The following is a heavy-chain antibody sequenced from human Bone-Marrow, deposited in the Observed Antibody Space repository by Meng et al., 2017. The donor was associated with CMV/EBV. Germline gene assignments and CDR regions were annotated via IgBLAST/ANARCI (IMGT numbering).Heavy chain of an antibody. Sequence: GESLKISCAASGFRFGDNAMAWIRQAPGKGPEWLAVIVYDGSNKYYADSVKGRFTISRDNSKNALYLQMNSLRAEDTAVYYCARPYRFSNHYYYYGMDVWGQGTTVTVSS. CDR2: IVYDGSNK. J-gene: IGHJ6*02. CDR3: ARPYRFSNHYYYYGMDV. V-gene: IGHV3-30*17. CDR1: GFRFGDNA. D-gene: IGHD4-11*01.